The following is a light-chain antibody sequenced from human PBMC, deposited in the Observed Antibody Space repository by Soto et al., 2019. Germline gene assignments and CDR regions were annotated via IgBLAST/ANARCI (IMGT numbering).Light chain of an antibody. Sequence: IVMTQSPATLSVSPGERATLSCRASQSVSSNLAWYQQKPGQAPRLLIYDASTRATGVPARFSGSGSGTEFTLTISSLKSEDFAVYYCQQYDNWPRTFGQGTKVDIK. CDR1: QSVSSN. CDR3: QQYDNWPRT. J-gene: IGKJ1*01. CDR2: DAS. V-gene: IGKV3-15*01.